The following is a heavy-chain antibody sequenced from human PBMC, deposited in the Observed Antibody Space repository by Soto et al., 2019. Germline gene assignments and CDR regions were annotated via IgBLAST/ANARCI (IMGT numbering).Heavy chain of an antibody. J-gene: IGHJ4*02. CDR3: ARDPPDNRGGWYGDY. V-gene: IGHV1-69*12. CDR2: IIPIFGTA. D-gene: IGHD6-19*01. Sequence: QVQLVQSGAEVKKPGSSVKVSCKASGGTFSSYAISWVRQAPGQGLEWMGGIIPIFGTANYAQKFQGRVMITGDEATSTAYMELSSLRSEDTAVYYCARDPPDNRGGWYGDYWGQGTLVTVSS. CDR1: GGTFSSYA.